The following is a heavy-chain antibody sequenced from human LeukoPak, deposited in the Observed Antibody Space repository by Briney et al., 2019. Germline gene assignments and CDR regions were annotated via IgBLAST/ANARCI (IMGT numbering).Heavy chain of an antibody. D-gene: IGHD6-19*01. Sequence: AGGSLRLSCAASGFTFSSYWMHWVRQAPGKGRVWVSRINSDGSSTSYADSVKGRFTISRDNAKNTLYLQMNSLRAEDTAVYYCARDQAVAGTGDAFDIWGQGTMVTVSS. CDR3: ARDQAVAGTGDAFDI. V-gene: IGHV3-74*01. J-gene: IGHJ3*02. CDR2: INSDGSST. CDR1: GFTFSSYW.